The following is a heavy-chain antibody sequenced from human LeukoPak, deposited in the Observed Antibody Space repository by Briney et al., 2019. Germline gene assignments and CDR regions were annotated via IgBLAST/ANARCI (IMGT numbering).Heavy chain of an antibody. J-gene: IGHJ4*02. V-gene: IGHV3-21*01. D-gene: IGHD4-17*01. Sequence: GGSLRLSCAASGFTLSSYSMNWVRQAPGKGLEWVSSITSSSSYIYYADSVKGRFTISRDNARNSVYLQMNSLRAEDTAVYYCARDYSTVTTFFDYWGQGTLVTVSS. CDR2: ITSSSSYI. CDR3: ARDYSTVTTFFDY. CDR1: GFTLSSYS.